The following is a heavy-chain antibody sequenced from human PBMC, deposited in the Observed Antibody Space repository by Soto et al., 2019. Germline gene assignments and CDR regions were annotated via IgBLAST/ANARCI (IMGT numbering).Heavy chain of an antibody. J-gene: IGHJ5*02. D-gene: IGHD5-12*01. V-gene: IGHV6-1*01. Sequence: SQTLSLTCAISVDSVSSYSAAWNWIRQSPSRGLEWLGRTYYRSKWYNDYAVSVKSRISINPDTSENQFSLHLNSVTPEDTAVYYCARDGGVGTIPSWFDPWGQGTQVTVSS. CDR2: TYYRSKWYN. CDR1: VDSVSSYSAA. CDR3: ARDGGVGTIPSWFDP.